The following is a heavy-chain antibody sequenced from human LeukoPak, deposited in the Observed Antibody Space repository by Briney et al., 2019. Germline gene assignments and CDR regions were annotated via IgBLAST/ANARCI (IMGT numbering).Heavy chain of an antibody. D-gene: IGHD2-15*01. J-gene: IGHJ6*02. CDR3: ARDQEVSGGMDV. Sequence: PGGSLRLSCAASGFTFSSYAMHWVRQAPGKGLEWVAVISYDGSNKYYADSVKGRFTISRDNSKNTLYLQMNSLRAEDTAVYYCARDQEVSGGMDVWGQGTTVTVSS. CDR1: GFTFSSYA. V-gene: IGHV3-30-3*01. CDR2: ISYDGSNK.